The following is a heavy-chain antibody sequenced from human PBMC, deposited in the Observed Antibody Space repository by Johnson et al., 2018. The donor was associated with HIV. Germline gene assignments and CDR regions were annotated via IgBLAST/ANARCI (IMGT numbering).Heavy chain of an antibody. Sequence: VKLVESGGGVVRPGGSLRLSCAASGFTFDNYGMDWVRQAPGKGLEWVSGINWNGGSTGYADSVKGRFTISRDNSKNTLYLQMNSLRAEDTAVYYCAKDPWSSSWTNDAFDFWGQGTMVTVSS. CDR3: AKDPWSSSWTNDAFDF. V-gene: IGHV3-20*04. CDR1: GFTFDNYG. J-gene: IGHJ3*01. CDR2: INWNGGST. D-gene: IGHD6-13*01.